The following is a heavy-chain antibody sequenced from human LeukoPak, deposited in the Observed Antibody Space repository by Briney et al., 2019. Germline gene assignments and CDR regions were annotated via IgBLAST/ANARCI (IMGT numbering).Heavy chain of an antibody. D-gene: IGHD3-10*01. CDR1: GLTVSSNY. V-gene: IGHV3-53*01. CDR3: ASGSGSYRTPYYYTDV. Sequence: GGSLRLSCVASGLTVSSNYMSWVRQAPGKGLEWVSVIYSGGSTYYADSVKGRFTISRDNSKNTLYLQMNSLRAEDTAVYYCASGSGSYRTPYYYTDVWGTGTTVSVSS. J-gene: IGHJ6*03. CDR2: IYSGGST.